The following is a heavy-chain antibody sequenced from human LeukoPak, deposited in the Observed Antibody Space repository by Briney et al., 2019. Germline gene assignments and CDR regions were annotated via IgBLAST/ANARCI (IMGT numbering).Heavy chain of an antibody. Sequence: PSETLSLTCTVSGGSISSGGYYWSWIRQHPGKGLEWIGYIYYSGSTYYNPSLKSRVTISVDTSKNQFSLKLSSVTAADTAVYYCARDFRALDYYYGSGSYYNGMDVWGQGTTVTVSS. CDR3: ARDFRALDYYYGSGSYYNGMDV. CDR1: GGSISSGGYY. D-gene: IGHD3-10*01. CDR2: IYYSGST. J-gene: IGHJ6*02. V-gene: IGHV4-31*03.